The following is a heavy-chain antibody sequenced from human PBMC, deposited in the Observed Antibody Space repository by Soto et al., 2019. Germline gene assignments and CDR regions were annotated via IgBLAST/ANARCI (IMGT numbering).Heavy chain of an antibody. D-gene: IGHD2-15*01. CDR3: AREGGFVAVVAAEEGYFDY. J-gene: IGHJ4*02. CDR1: GFTFSSYA. V-gene: IGHV3-30*04. CDR2: MSSDGNHK. Sequence: QVQLVESGGGVVQPGRSLRLSCAASGFTFSSYAMHWVRQAPGKGLEWVAVMSSDGNHKYYADSVKGRFTISRDNSKNTLSLQMNSLTGEDTALYYCAREGGFVAVVAAEEGYFDYWGQGTLVTVSS.